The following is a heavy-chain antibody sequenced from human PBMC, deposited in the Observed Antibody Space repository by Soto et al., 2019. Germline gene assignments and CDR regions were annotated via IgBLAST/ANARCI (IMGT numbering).Heavy chain of an antibody. CDR2: IYSGGST. D-gene: IGHD1-1*01. Sequence: EVQLVESGGGLVQPGGSLRLSCAASGFTVSSNYMSWVRQAPGKGLEWVSVIYSGGSTYYADSVKGRFIISRDNSKNTLYLQMNSLRAEDTAVYYCATAPRRPPVGYWGQGTLVTVSS. V-gene: IGHV3-66*01. CDR1: GFTVSSNY. J-gene: IGHJ4*02. CDR3: ATAPRRPPVGY.